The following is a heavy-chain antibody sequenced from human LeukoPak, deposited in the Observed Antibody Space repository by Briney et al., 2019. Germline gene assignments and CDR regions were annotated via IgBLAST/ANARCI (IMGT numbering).Heavy chain of an antibody. J-gene: IGHJ6*02. Sequence: SVKVSCKASGYTFTSYGISWVRQAPGQGLEWMGRIIPILGIANYAQKFQGRVTITADKSTSTAYMELSSLRSEDTAVYYCASEGKQGHGMDVWGQGTTVTVSS. D-gene: IGHD3-10*01. CDR2: IIPILGIA. V-gene: IGHV1-69*04. CDR1: GYTFTSYG. CDR3: ASEGKQGHGMDV.